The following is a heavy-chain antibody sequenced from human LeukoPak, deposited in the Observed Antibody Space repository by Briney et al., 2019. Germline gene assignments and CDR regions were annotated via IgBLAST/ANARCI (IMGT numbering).Heavy chain of an antibody. CDR3: ARDVKPYYDYVWGSFIFDY. D-gene: IGHD3-16*01. CDR2: ISSSGSTI. Sequence: GESLKISCAASGFTFSSYEMNWVRQAPGKGLEWVSYISSSGSTIYYADSVKGRFTISRDNAKNSLYLQMNSLRAEDTAVYYCARDVKPYYDYVWGSFIFDYWGQGTLVTVSS. V-gene: IGHV3-48*03. CDR1: GFTFSSYE. J-gene: IGHJ4*02.